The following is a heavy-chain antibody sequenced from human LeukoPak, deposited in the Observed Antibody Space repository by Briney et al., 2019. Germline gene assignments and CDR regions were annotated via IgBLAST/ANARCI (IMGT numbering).Heavy chain of an antibody. CDR2: INNSGST. Sequence: PSETLSLTCAVYSGSFSGYYWSWIRQSPGKGLECIGEINNSGSTNYNPSLKSRITVSVDTSKNQFSLKLRSVTAADTAMYYCARNRADGSGTYYQKNPLNFDSWGQGTLVTVSS. D-gene: IGHD3-10*01. CDR1: SGSFSGYY. V-gene: IGHV4-34*01. J-gene: IGHJ4*02. CDR3: ARNRADGSGTYYQKNPLNFDS.